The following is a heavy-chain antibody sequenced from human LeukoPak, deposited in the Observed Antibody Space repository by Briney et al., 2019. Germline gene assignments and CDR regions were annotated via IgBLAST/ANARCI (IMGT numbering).Heavy chain of an antibody. Sequence: SETLSLTCTVSGGSISSYYWSWIRQPAGKGLEWIGRIYTSGSTNYNPSLKSRVTMSVDTSKNQFSLKLSSVTAADTAVYYCARDLRQLPFYYYMDVWGKGTTVTVSS. J-gene: IGHJ6*03. V-gene: IGHV4-4*07. CDR1: GGSISSYY. CDR3: ARDLRQLPFYYYMDV. D-gene: IGHD2-2*01. CDR2: IYTSGST.